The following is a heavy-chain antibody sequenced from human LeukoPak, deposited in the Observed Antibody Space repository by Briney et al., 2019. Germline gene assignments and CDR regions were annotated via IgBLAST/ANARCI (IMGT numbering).Heavy chain of an antibody. D-gene: IGHD3-3*01. CDR1: GYTFTSYG. V-gene: IGHV1-18*01. J-gene: IGHJ4*02. CDR2: ISAYNGNT. Sequence: ASVKVSCTASGYTFTSYGISWVRQAPAQGLEWMGWISAYNGNTNYAQKLQGRVTMTTDTSTSTAYMERRSLRSDDTAVYYCASARITIFGVVRENDYWGQGTLVTVSS. CDR3: ASARITIFGVVRENDY.